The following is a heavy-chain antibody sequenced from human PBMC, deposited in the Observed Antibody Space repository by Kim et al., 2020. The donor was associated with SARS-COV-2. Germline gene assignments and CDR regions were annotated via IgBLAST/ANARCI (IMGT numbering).Heavy chain of an antibody. CDR3: ARDRRWLVRPFDY. D-gene: IGHD6-19*01. V-gene: IGHV3-21*01. J-gene: IGHJ4*02. Sequence: YADSVKGRFTISRDNAKNSLYLQMNSLRAEDTAVYYCARDRRWLVRPFDYWGQGTLVTVSS.